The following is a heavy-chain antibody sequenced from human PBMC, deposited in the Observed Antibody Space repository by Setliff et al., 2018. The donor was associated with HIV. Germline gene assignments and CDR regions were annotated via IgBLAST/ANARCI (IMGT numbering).Heavy chain of an antibody. V-gene: IGHV3-7*01. CDR2: IEQDGSEK. CDR3: SRSSSAVLTPGDF. D-gene: IGHD7-27*01. J-gene: IGHJ4*02. Sequence: GGSLRLSCAASGFTFSSYWMSWVRQAPGKGLEWVANIEQDGSEKYYVDSVKGRFTVSRDNARKSVYLQMDSLRDEDTAIYYCSRSSSAVLTPGDFWGQGTLVTVSS. CDR1: GFTFSSYW.